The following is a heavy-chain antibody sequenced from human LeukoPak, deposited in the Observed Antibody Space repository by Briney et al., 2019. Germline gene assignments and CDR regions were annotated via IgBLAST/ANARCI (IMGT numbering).Heavy chain of an antibody. J-gene: IGHJ4*02. CDR3: ARVVVSTSSLPLGY. Sequence: ASVKVSCKASGYTFTDNSLRWVRQAPGQGLEWMGWINPNSGGTKYAQKFQGRVTMTRDTSICIAYMELSSLRSDDTAVYYCARVVVSTSSLPLGYWGQGTLVTVSS. D-gene: IGHD6-6*01. V-gene: IGHV1-2*02. CDR2: INPNSGGT. CDR1: GYTFTDNS.